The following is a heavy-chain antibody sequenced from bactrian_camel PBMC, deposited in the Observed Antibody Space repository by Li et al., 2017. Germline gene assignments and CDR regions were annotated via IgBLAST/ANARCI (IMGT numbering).Heavy chain of an antibody. CDR1: GFTFSTYD. D-gene: IGHD7*01. J-gene: IGHJ4*01. V-gene: IGHV3S40*01. Sequence: VQLVESGGGLVRPGGSLRLSCAASGFTFSTYDMNWVRQPPGKGLEWVSAINSGGSTTYYADSVAGRFTISEDNAKNTLYLQMNSLKTEDTAVYYCTTGGHHGPYNYWGLGTQVTVS. CDR3: TTGGHHGPYNY. CDR2: INSGGSTT.